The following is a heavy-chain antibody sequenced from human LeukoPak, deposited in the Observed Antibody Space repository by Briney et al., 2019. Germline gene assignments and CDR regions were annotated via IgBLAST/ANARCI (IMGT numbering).Heavy chain of an antibody. CDR1: GYTFTSYG. D-gene: IGHD1-26*01. CDR2: FDPEDGET. Sequence: GASVKVSCKASGYTFTSYGISWVRQAPGKGLEWMGGFDPEDGETIYAQKFQGRVTMTEDTSTSTAYMELRSLRSDDTAVYYCARDRGGSYYYYYYMDVWGKGTTVTVSS. J-gene: IGHJ6*03. V-gene: IGHV1-18*01. CDR3: ARDRGGSYYYYYYMDV.